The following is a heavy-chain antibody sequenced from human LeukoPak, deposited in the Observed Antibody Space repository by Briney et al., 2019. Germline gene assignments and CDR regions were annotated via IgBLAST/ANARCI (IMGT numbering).Heavy chain of an antibody. CDR3: TRRGYYGLGSYYTLGY. V-gene: IGHV3-49*04. CDR2: IRSKAYGGTT. Sequence: GRSLRLSCTASGFTFGDYAMSWVRQAPGKGLEWVGFIRSKAYGGTTEYAASVKGRFTISRDDSKSIAYLQMNSLKTEDTAVYYCTRRGYYGLGSYYTLGYWGQGTLVTVSS. D-gene: IGHD3-10*01. J-gene: IGHJ4*02. CDR1: GFTFGDYA.